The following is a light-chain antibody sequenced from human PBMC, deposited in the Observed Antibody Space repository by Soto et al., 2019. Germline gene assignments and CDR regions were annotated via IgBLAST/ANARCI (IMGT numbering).Light chain of an antibody. Sequence: QSVLTQPASVSGSPGQSITISCTGTSSDVGGYKYVSWYQQHPGKAPKLMLYEVSNRPSGVSNRFSGSKSGNTASLTISGLQSEDEADYYCSSYTSSITYGFGTGTKLTVL. CDR3: SSYTSSITYG. V-gene: IGLV2-14*01. CDR2: EVS. CDR1: SSDVGGYKY. J-gene: IGLJ1*01.